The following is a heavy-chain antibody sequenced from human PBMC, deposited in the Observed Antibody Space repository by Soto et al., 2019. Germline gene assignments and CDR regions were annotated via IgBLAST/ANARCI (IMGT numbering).Heavy chain of an antibody. Sequence: GSLRLSCSASGFTFSSYWMSCVRQAPGKGLEWVANIKQDGSEKYYVDSVKGRFTISRDNAKNSLYLQMNSLRAEDTAVYYCARAEAIYYYYMDVWGKGTTVTVSS. V-gene: IGHV3-7*01. CDR2: IKQDGSEK. J-gene: IGHJ6*03. CDR1: GFTFSSYW. CDR3: ARAEAIYYYYMDV.